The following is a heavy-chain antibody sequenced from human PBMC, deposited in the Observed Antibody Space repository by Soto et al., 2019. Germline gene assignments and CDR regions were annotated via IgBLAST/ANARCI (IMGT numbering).Heavy chain of an antibody. CDR1: GGTFSNYA. CDR3: ARAGTGSYLNAFDV. D-gene: IGHD1-26*01. CDR2: IIPVFGPA. Sequence: QVQLVQSGAEVEKPGSSVKVSCKASGGTFSNYALSWVRQAPGQGLEWMGGIIPVFGPAHYAQKFQGRVTITADESTSTAYVELSSLRSEDTAVYYCARAGTGSYLNAFDVCGQGTMVTVSS. V-gene: IGHV1-69*01. J-gene: IGHJ3*01.